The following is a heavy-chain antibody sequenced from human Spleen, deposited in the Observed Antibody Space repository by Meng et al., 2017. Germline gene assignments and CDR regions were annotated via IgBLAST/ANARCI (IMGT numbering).Heavy chain of an antibody. CDR1: GYTFTTYA. Sequence: QVQLVQSGAEVKKPGASVKVSCKASGYTFTTYAMHWVRQAPGQRLEWMGWINAGNGNTKYSQRFQGRVTITRDTSASTAYMELSSLRSEGTAVYYCARSDIDSSGYYLPFDHWGQGTLVTVSS. CDR2: INAGNGNT. CDR3: ARSDIDSSGYYLPFDH. J-gene: IGHJ4*02. D-gene: IGHD3-22*01. V-gene: IGHV1-3*01.